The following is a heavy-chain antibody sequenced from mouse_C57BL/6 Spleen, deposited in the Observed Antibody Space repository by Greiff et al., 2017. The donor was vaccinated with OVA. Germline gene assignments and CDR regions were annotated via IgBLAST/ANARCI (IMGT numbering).Heavy chain of an antibody. V-gene: IGHV1-52*01. Sequence: QVQLKQSGAELVRPGSSVKLSCKASGYTFTSYWMHWVKQRPIQGLEWIGNIDPSDSETHYNQKFKDKATLTVDKSSSTAYMQLSSLTSEDSAVYYCVYGNYEHFDVWGTGTTVTVSS. CDR1: GYTFTSYW. CDR3: VYGNYEHFDV. J-gene: IGHJ1*03. D-gene: IGHD2-1*01. CDR2: IDPSDSET.